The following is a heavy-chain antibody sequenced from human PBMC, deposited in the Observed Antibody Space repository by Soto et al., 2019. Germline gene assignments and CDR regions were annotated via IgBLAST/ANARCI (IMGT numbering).Heavy chain of an antibody. J-gene: IGHJ4*02. V-gene: IGHV3-23*01. D-gene: IGHD2-15*01. CDR1: GFAFSNYA. Sequence: GGSLRLSCVVSGFAFSNYALSWVRQAPGKGLEWVSAISGSGGSTYYADSVKGRFTISRDNSKNTLYLHMNSLRAEDTAVYSCAKVVVVASTSTDYWGKGTLVTVSS. CDR3: AKVVVVASTSTDY. CDR2: ISGSGGST.